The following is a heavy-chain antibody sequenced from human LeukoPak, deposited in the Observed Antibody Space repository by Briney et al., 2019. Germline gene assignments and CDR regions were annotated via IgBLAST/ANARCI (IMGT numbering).Heavy chain of an antibody. CDR3: ARPYSTSWPGGMDV. J-gene: IGHJ6*02. D-gene: IGHD2-2*01. V-gene: IGHV4-59*08. Sequence: PSETLSLTCPVSGGSISNYYYWTWIRQPPGKGLEWIGYVYYTGSTNFNPSLKSRVTMSVDTSKNQFYLKVSSVTAADTAVYYCARPYSTSWPGGMDVWGQGTTVTVSS. CDR2: VYYTGST. CDR1: GGSISNYY.